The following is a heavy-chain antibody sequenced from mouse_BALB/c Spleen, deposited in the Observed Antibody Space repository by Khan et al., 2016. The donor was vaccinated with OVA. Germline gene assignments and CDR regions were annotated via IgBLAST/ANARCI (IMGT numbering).Heavy chain of an antibody. D-gene: IGHD1-3*01. CDR2: IWAGGST. CDR3: ARLEDI. Sequence: QVQLKESGPGLVAPSQSLSITCPVSGFSLTSYGVHWVRQPPGKGLEWLGVIWAGGSTNYNSALMSRLSISKDNSKSQVFLKMNSLLTDDTAMYYCARLEDIWGQGTTLTVSS. CDR1: GFSLTSYG. V-gene: IGHV2-9*02. J-gene: IGHJ2*01.